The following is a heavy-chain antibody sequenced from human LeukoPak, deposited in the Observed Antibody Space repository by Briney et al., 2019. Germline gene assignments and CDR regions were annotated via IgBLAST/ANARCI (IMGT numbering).Heavy chain of an antibody. CDR2: IHSSGST. CDR3: AREGYDSSGYYAFGY. D-gene: IGHD3-22*01. J-gene: IGHJ4*01. V-gene: IGHV4-4*07. Sequence: KPSETLSLTCTVSGGYISSNYWSWTRQPAGKGLEWIGRIHSSGSTSYNSVLKSRVTMSVDTSKNQFSLKLSAVTAADTAVYYCAREGYDSSGYYAFGYWGQGTLVTVSS. CDR1: GGYISSNY.